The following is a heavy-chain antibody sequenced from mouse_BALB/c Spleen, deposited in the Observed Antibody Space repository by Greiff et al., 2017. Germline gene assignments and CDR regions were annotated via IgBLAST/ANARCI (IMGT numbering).Heavy chain of an antibody. V-gene: IGHV1-9*01. CDR2: ILPGSGST. CDR3: ARNYRYDAMDY. J-gene: IGHJ4*01. D-gene: IGHD2-14*01. Sequence: QVQLKQSGAELMKPGASVKISCKATGYTFSSYWIEWVKQRPGHGLEWIGEILPGSGSTNYNEKFKGKATFTADTSSNTAYMQLSSLTSEDSAVYYCARNYRYDAMDYWGQGTSVTVSS. CDR1: GYTFSSYW.